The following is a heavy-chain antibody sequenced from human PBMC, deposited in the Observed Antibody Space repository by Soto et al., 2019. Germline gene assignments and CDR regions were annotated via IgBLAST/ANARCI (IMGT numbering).Heavy chain of an antibody. J-gene: IGHJ4*02. D-gene: IGHD2-15*01. Sequence: GESLKISCKGSGYSFTSYWIGWVRQMPGKGLEWMGIISPGDSDTRYIPSFPGQVTISADKSINTAYLQWSSLKASDTAMYYCARLLCSAGSCYGDYWGQGTLVTVSS. CDR1: GYSFTSYW. CDR3: ARLLCSAGSCYGDY. V-gene: IGHV5-51*01. CDR2: ISPGDSDT.